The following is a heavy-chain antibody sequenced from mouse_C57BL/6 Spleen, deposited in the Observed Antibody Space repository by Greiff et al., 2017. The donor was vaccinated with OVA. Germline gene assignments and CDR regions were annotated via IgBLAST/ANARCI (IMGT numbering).Heavy chain of an antibody. CDR1: GYSITSGYY. J-gene: IGHJ2*01. Sequence: EVKLQESGPGLVKPSQSLSLTCSVTGYSITSGYYWNWIRQFPGNKLEWMGYISYDGSNNYNPSLKNRISITRDTSKNQFFLKLNSVTTEDTATYYCAREGNWDQGDYWGQGTTLTVSS. CDR3: AREGNWDQGDY. D-gene: IGHD4-1*02. CDR2: ISYDGSN. V-gene: IGHV3-6*01.